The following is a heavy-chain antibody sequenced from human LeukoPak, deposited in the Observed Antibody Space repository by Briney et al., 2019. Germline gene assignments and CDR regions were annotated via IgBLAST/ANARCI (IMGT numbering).Heavy chain of an antibody. V-gene: IGHV5-51*01. J-gene: IGHJ4*02. CDR3: AIGGDSTTSCYRCFNY. Sequence: GESLKISCEGSGSSFRNYWIGWVRQLPGKGLEWMGVIYPDDSDTRYSPSFQGQVTISADKSIGTAYLQWSSLKASDTAMYYCAIGGDSTTSCYRCFNYWGQGTLVTVSS. D-gene: IGHD2-2*01. CDR2: IYPDDSDT. CDR1: GSSFRNYW.